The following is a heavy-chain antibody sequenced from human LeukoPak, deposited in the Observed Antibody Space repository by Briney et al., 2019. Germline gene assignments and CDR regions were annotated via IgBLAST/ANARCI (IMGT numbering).Heavy chain of an antibody. CDR1: GFTFSSYA. CDR3: AKVADILTGYYKPNWFDP. Sequence: PGGSLRLSCAASGFTFSSYAMSWVRQAPGKGLEWVSAISGSGGSTYYADSVKGRFTISRDNSKNTLYLQMNSLRAEDTAVYYCAKVADILTGYYKPNWFDPWGQGTLVTVSS. V-gene: IGHV3-23*01. J-gene: IGHJ5*02. CDR2: ISGSGGST. D-gene: IGHD3-9*01.